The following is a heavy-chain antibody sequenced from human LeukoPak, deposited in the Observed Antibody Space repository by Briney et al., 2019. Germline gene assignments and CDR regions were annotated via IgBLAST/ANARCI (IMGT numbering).Heavy chain of an antibody. D-gene: IGHD1-1*01. J-gene: IGHJ4*02. Sequence: SETLSLTCTVSGGSISSYYWSWIRQPPGKGLEWIGYIYYSGTTNYNPSLKSRVTISVDTSKNQFSLKLSSVTAADTAVYFCAREGTTGWAFWGQGTLVTVSS. CDR3: AREGTTGWAF. CDR1: GGSISSYY. CDR2: IYYSGTT. V-gene: IGHV4-59*01.